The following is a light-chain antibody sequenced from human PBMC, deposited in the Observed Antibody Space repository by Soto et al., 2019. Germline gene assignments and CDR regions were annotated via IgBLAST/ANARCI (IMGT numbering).Light chain of an antibody. CDR3: SSYAGSRTYVV. Sequence: QSALTQPASASGSPGQSITISCTGSSSDIGSYNLVSWYQKEPGKAPKLVIYEAYKRPSGVSARFSGSKSGNTASLTISGLQAEDEADYYCSSYAGSRTYVVFGGGTKLTVL. CDR1: SSDIGSYNL. J-gene: IGLJ2*01. V-gene: IGLV2-23*01. CDR2: EAY.